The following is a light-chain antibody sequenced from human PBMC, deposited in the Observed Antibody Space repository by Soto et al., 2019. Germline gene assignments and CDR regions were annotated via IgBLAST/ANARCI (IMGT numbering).Light chain of an antibody. CDR3: GTWDRSLSVYV. CDR2: DND. J-gene: IGLJ1*01. CDR1: SSNIGKSF. V-gene: IGLV1-51*01. Sequence: QSALTQPPSVSAAPGQKVTISCSGSSSNIGKSFVSWYQQIPATVPKLLIYDNDRRPSGIPDRFSGSKSGTSATLVITGLQTGDEADYYCGTWDRSLSVYVFGFGTKLTVL.